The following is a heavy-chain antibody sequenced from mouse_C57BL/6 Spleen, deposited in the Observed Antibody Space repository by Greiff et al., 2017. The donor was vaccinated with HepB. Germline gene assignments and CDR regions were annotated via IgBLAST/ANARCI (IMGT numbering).Heavy chain of an antibody. Sequence: EVKVEESGGGLVQPGGSLKLSCAASGFTFSDYYMYWVRQTPEKRLEWVAYISNGGGSTYYPDTVKGRFTISRDNAKNTLYLQMSRLKSEDTAMYYCARHGSGAMDYWGQGTSVTVSS. V-gene: IGHV5-12*01. CDR1: GFTFSDYY. J-gene: IGHJ4*01. CDR2: ISNGGGST. CDR3: ARHGSGAMDY. D-gene: IGHD3-1*01.